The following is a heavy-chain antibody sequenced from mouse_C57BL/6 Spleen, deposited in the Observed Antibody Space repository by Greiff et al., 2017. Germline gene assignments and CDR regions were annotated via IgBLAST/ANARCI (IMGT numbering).Heavy chain of an antibody. V-gene: IGHV1-26*01. J-gene: IGHJ3*01. CDR1: GYTFTDYY. CDR3: ARRLYDYDEVGPAWFAY. CDR2: INPNNGGT. D-gene: IGHD2-4*01. Sequence: EVQLQQSGPELVKPGASVKISCKASGYTFTDYYMNWVKQSHGKSLEWIGDINPNNGGTSYNQKFKGKATLTVDKSSRTAYMELRSLTSEDSAVYYGARRLYDYDEVGPAWFAYWGQGTLVTVSA.